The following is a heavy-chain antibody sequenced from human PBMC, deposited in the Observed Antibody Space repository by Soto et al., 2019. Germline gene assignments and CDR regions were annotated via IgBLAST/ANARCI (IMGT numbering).Heavy chain of an antibody. CDR3: AKTVPRGYSGYDPIDY. CDR1: GFTFSSYA. Sequence: GSLRLSCAASGFTFSSYAMSWVRQAPEKGLEWVSAISGSGGSTYYADSVKGRFTISRDNSKNTLYLQMNSLRVEDTALYYCAKTVPRGYSGYDPIDYWGQGALVTVSS. D-gene: IGHD5-12*01. CDR2: ISGSGGST. V-gene: IGHV3-23*01. J-gene: IGHJ4*02.